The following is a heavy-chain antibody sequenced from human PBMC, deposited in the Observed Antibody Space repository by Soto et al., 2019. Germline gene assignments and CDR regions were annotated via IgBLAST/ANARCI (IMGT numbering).Heavy chain of an antibody. V-gene: IGHV1-69*04. CDR3: ARDHIVVVTAIAGYYYYYGMDV. Sequence: ASVKVSCKASGGTFSSYTISWVRQAPGQGLEWMGRIIPILGIANYAQKFQGRVTITADKSTSTAYMELSSLRSEDTAVYYCARDHIVVVTAIAGYYYYYGMDVWGQGTTVTVSS. D-gene: IGHD2-21*02. J-gene: IGHJ6*02. CDR2: IIPILGIA. CDR1: GGTFSSYT.